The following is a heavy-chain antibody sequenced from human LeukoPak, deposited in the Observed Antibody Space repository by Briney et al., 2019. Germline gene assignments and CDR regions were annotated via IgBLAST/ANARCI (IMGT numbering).Heavy chain of an antibody. CDR1: GGTFSSYA. J-gene: IGHJ4*02. CDR3: AREDGTYYYDSSXXXQFDY. V-gene: IGHV1-69*04. Sequence: GASVKVSCKASGGTFSSYAISWVRQAPGQGLEWMGRIIPILGIANYAQKFQGRVTITADKSTSTAYMELSSLRSEDTAVYYCAREDGTYYYDSSXXXQFDYWGQGTLVTVSS. D-gene: IGHD3-22*01. CDR2: IIPILGIA.